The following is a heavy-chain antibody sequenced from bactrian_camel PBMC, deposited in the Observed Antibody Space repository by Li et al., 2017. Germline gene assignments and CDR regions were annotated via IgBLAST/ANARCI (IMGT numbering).Heavy chain of an antibody. CDR3: AARGCVSGYCYCSPGSRSLYSY. Sequence: HVQLVESGGGLVQPGGSLRLSCAASGFTFSRYYMSWVRQAQGKGLEWVSSIYSGGAATYYIDHVKGRFTISKDGGGNTLYLQMNSLKPEDTAMYYCAARGCVSGYCYCSPGSRSLYSYWGQGTQVTVS. J-gene: IGHJ4*01. D-gene: IGHD3*01. CDR2: IYSGGAAT. CDR1: GFTFSRYY. V-gene: IGHV3-2*01.